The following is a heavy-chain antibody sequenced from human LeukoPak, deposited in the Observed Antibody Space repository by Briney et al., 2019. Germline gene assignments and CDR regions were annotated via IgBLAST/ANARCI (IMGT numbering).Heavy chain of an antibody. D-gene: IGHD3-10*01. V-gene: IGHV3-48*02. Sequence: GGSLRLSCAASGFTFSTYSMNWVRQAPGKGLEWVSYIGANSAIFHADSVKGRFTISRDNAKNSLSLRMNSLRDDDTALYYCAREGYYGAFDIWGQGTMVTVSS. CDR3: AREGYYGAFDI. CDR1: GFTFSTYS. J-gene: IGHJ3*02. CDR2: IGANSAI.